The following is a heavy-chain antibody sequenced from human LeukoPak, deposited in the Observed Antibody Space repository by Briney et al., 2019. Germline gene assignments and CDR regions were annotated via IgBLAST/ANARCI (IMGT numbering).Heavy chain of an antibody. Sequence: ASVKVSCTASGYTFTSYYMHWVRQAPGQGLEWMGIINPSGGSTSYAQKFQGRVTMTRDTSTSTVYMELSSLRSEDTAVYYCARVPGVGYGDYEYYFDYWGQGTLVTVSS. CDR1: GYTFTSYY. D-gene: IGHD4-17*01. CDR2: INPSGGST. J-gene: IGHJ4*02. V-gene: IGHV1-46*01. CDR3: ARVPGVGYGDYEYYFDY.